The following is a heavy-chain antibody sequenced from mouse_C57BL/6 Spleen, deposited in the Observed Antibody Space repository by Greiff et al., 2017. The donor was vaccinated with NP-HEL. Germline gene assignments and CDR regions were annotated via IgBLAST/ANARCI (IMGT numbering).Heavy chain of an antibody. CDR2: TNPTNGRT. J-gene: IGHJ2*01. CDR1: GYTFTSYW. D-gene: IGHD1-1*01. Sequence: VQLQQSGAELVKAGASVKMSCKASGYTFTSYWMHWVKQRPGQGLEWFAETNPTNGRTYYNEKFKSKATLTVDKSSSTAYMLLSAPTFEDSAVYYCARIKKIVATYFDYWGQGTTLTVSS. CDR3: ARIKKIVATYFDY. V-gene: IGHV1S81*02.